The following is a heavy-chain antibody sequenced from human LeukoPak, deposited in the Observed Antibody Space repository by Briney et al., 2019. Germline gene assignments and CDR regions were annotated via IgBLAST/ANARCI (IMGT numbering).Heavy chain of an antibody. V-gene: IGHV5-51*01. CDR3: ARPGATVTNTNYYFDL. D-gene: IGHD4-17*01. CDR2: IYPYDSET. J-gene: IGHJ2*01. CDR1: GFKFTDYW. Sequence: GESLKISCQGSGFKFTDYWIGWVRQMPGKGLEWMGVIYPYDSETTYSPSFQGQVTISADKSVNTAYMQWSSLKASDTAMYYCARPGATVTNTNYYFDLWGRGTLVTVSS.